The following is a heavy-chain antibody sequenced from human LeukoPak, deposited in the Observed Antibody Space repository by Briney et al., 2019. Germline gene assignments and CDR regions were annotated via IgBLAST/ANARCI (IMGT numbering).Heavy chain of an antibody. CDR3: ASPYCSSTSCSTLHDF. Sequence: GGSLRLSCAASGFTFSSYWMSWVRQAPGKGLEWVANIKQDGSEKYYVDSVKGRFTISRDNAKKSLYLQMNSLRAEDTAVYYCASPYCSSTSCSTLHDFWGQGTLVTVSS. J-gene: IGHJ4*02. V-gene: IGHV3-7*01. CDR2: IKQDGSEK. CDR1: GFTFSSYW. D-gene: IGHD2-2*01.